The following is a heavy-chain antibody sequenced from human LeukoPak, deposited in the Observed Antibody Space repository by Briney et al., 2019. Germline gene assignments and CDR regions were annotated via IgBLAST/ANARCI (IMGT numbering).Heavy chain of an antibody. CDR2: IYHSGST. D-gene: IGHD4-11*01. CDR3: ASTGNDYSNYGSDY. Sequence: SETLSPTCTVSGYSISSGYYWGWIRQPPGKGLEWIGSIYHSGSTYYNPSLKSRVTISVDTSKNQFSLKLSSVTAADTAVYYCASTGNDYSNYGSDYWGQGTLVTVSS. CDR1: GYSISSGYY. V-gene: IGHV4-38-2*02. J-gene: IGHJ4*02.